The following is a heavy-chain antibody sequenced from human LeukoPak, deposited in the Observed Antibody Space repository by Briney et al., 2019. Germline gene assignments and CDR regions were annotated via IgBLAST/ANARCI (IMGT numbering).Heavy chain of an antibody. CDR3: ARDPSGHFYYFDY. Sequence: AASVKVSCKASGYTFTGCYMHWVRQAPGQGLEWMGWINPNSGGTNYAQKFQGRVTMTRDTSISTAYMELSRLRSDDTAVYYCARDPSGHFYYFDYWGQGTLVTVSS. D-gene: IGHD6-25*01. J-gene: IGHJ4*02. CDR2: INPNSGGT. V-gene: IGHV1-2*02. CDR1: GYTFTGCY.